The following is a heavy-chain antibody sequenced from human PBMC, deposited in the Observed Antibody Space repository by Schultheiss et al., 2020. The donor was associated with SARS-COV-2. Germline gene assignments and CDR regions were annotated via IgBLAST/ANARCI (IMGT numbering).Heavy chain of an antibody. CDR2: IYHSGST. V-gene: IGHV4-61*05. J-gene: IGHJ4*01. CDR3: ASALIIVPAAMNY. D-gene: IGHD2-2*01. CDR1: GGSISSGSYY. Sequence: SETLSLTCTVSGGSISSGSYYWSWIRQPAGKGLEWIGEIYHSGSTNYNPSLKSRVTISIDKSKNQFSLKLTSLTAADTAVYYCASALIIVPAAMNYWGQGTLVTVSS.